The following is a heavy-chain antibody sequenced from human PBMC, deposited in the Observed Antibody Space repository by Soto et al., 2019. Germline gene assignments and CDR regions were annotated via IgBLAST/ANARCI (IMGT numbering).Heavy chain of an antibody. Sequence: GGSLRLSCAASGFTFSSFWMSWVRQAPGGGLEWVANIKQDGSEKYYVDSVKGRFTTSRDNAKDSLYLKMNSLRAEDTAVYYCAREVRYCSSTSCYRRGYYFDYWGQGTLVTVSS. CDR1: GFTFSSFW. CDR3: AREVRYCSSTSCYRRGYYFDY. D-gene: IGHD2-2*02. J-gene: IGHJ4*02. V-gene: IGHV3-7*03. CDR2: IKQDGSEK.